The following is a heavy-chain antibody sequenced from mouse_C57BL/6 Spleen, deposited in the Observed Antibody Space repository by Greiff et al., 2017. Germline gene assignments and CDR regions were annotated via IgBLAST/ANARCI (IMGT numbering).Heavy chain of an antibody. Sequence: QVQLQQPGAELVKPGASVKLSCKASGYTFTSYWMQWVKQRPGQGLEWIGEIDPSDSYTNYNQKFKGKATLTVDTSSSTAYMQLSSLTSEDSAFYYCARRYGSSYWYFDVWGTGTTVTVSS. CDR3: ARRYGSSYWYFDV. CDR2: IDPSDSYT. J-gene: IGHJ1*03. CDR1: GYTFTSYW. D-gene: IGHD1-1*01. V-gene: IGHV1-50*01.